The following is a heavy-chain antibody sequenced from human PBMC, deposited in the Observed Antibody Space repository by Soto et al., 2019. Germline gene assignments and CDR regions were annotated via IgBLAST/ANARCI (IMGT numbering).Heavy chain of an antibody. CDR2: IIPIFGTA. CDR1: GYTFTSYG. V-gene: IGHV1-69*13. D-gene: IGHD3-9*01. CDR3: ARALLNYDILTGYDY. Sequence: GASVKVSCKASGYTFTSYGISWVRQAPGQGLEWMGGIIPIFGTANYAQKFQGRVTITADESTSTAYMELSSLRSEDTAVYYCARALLNYDILTGYDYWGQGTLVTVSS. J-gene: IGHJ4*02.